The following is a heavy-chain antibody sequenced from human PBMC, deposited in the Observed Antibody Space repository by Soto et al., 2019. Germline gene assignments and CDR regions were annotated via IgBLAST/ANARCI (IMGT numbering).Heavy chain of an antibody. J-gene: IGHJ5*02. CDR1: GYTFTSYG. Sequence: QVQLVQSGAEVKKPVASVKVSCKASGYTFTSYGISWVRQAPGQGLEWMGWISAYNGNTNYAQKLQGRVTMTTDTATSTVYMEVRSLRSDDTAVYYCARASGTSYIWFDPWGQGTLVTVSS. V-gene: IGHV1-18*01. D-gene: IGHD1-26*01. CDR2: ISAYNGNT. CDR3: ARASGTSYIWFDP.